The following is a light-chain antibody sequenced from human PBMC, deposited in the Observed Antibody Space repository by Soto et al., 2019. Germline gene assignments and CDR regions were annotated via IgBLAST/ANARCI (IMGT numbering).Light chain of an antibody. J-gene: IGKJ1*01. CDR3: QQSFGTPRT. V-gene: IGKV1-39*01. CDR2: VAS. CDR1: QTINSY. Sequence: DIQMTQSPSSLSASVGDRVTITCRASQTINSYLNWYQQKPVKAPGLLIFVASSLQTGVPSRFSGSGSGTDFTLTITSLQPEDFATYFCQQSFGTPRTFGQGTKVEIK.